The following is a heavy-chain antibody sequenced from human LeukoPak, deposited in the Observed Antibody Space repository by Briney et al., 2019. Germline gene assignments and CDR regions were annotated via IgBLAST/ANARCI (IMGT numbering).Heavy chain of an antibody. D-gene: IGHD6-19*01. CDR3: ARAPHGLSSGWYS. CDR1: GYTFTSYF. J-gene: IGHJ4*02. Sequence: GASVKVSCKASGYTFTSYFMHWVRQAPGQELEWMGVINPSGGRTSYAQNLQGRVTMTRDMSTSTVYMELSSLRSEDTAVYYCARAPHGLSSGWYSWGQGTLVTVSS. CDR2: INPSGGRT. V-gene: IGHV1-46*01.